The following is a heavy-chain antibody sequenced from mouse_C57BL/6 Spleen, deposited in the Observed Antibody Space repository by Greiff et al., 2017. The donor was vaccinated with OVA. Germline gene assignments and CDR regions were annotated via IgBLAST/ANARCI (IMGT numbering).Heavy chain of an antibody. CDR3: ARFYYGSSYRYYAMDY. CDR1: GYAFSSSW. Sequence: VKLVESGPELVKPGASVKISCKASGYAFSSSWMNWVKQRPGKGLEWIGRIYPGDGDTNYNGKFKGKATLTADKSSSTAYMQLSSLTSEDSAVYFCARFYYGSSYRYYAMDYWGQGTSVTVSS. V-gene: IGHV1-82*01. CDR2: IYPGDGDT. J-gene: IGHJ4*01. D-gene: IGHD1-1*01.